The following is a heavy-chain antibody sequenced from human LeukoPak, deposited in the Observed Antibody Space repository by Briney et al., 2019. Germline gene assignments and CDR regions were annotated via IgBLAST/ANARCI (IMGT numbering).Heavy chain of an antibody. CDR1: GGSISSYY. CDR2: IYYSGRT. J-gene: IGHJ4*02. V-gene: IGHV4-59*12. CDR3: ARNNRNTAMAYFDY. Sequence: SETLSLTCTVSGGSISSYYWSWIRQPPGKGLEWIGYIYYSGRTNYNPSLKSRVTISVDTSKNQFSLKLSSVTAADTAVYYCARNNRNTAMAYFDYWGQGTLVTVSS. D-gene: IGHD5-18*01.